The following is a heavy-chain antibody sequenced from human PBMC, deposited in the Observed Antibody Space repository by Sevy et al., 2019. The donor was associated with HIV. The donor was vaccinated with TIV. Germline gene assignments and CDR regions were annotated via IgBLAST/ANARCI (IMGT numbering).Heavy chain of an antibody. Sequence: GSLRLSCAASGFTLSSYWVNWVLQAAGKGLEWVANINQDGNKKYYVDSVKGRFTISRDNIMNSVHLQMNSLRAEDTAVYYCVRAMAAAQSYWGQGALVTVSS. D-gene: IGHD6-13*01. CDR2: INQDGNKK. CDR1: GFTLSSYW. J-gene: IGHJ4*02. V-gene: IGHV3-7*01. CDR3: VRAMAAAQSY.